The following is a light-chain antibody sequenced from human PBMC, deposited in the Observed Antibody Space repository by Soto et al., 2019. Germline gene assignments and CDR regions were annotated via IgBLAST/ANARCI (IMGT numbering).Light chain of an antibody. Sequence: DIVMTQSPDSLAVSLGERATINCKSSQSVLYSSNNRNYLAWYQQRPGQPPRVIISWASTRESGVPDRFSGSGSGTHFTLTITTLQAEDVAVCYCQQYFSTPPTFGGGTKVEIK. J-gene: IGKJ4*01. CDR1: QSVLYSSNNRNY. CDR2: WAS. CDR3: QQYFSTPPT. V-gene: IGKV4-1*01.